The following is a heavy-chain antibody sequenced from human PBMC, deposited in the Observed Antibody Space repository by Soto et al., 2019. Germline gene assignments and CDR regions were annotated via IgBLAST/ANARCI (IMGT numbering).Heavy chain of an antibody. CDR2: IYYSGST. J-gene: IGHJ6*02. D-gene: IGHD3-22*01. CDR3: ARAPMIVVAKGAMDV. V-gene: IGHV4-31*03. Sequence: SETLSLTCTVSGGSISSGGYYWSWIRQHPGKGLEWIGYIYYSGSTYYNPSLKSRVTISVDTSKNQFSLKLSSVTAADTAVYYCARAPMIVVAKGAMDVWGQGTTVTVS. CDR1: GGSISSGGYY.